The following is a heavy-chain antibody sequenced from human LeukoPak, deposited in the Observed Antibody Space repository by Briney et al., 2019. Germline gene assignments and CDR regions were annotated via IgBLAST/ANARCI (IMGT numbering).Heavy chain of an antibody. V-gene: IGHV3-23*01. D-gene: IGHD6-6*01. CDR3: AKGSRSSRPYYFDH. CDR2: ITGSGDGT. CDR1: GFTFSSYA. Sequence: SGGSLRLSCAASGFTFSSYAISWVRQVPGKVPEWDAAITGSGDGTYYADSVKGRFTISRDNSKTTLYLQVNGLGAEDTAIYYCAKGSRSSRPYYFDHWGQGTLVTASS. J-gene: IGHJ4*02.